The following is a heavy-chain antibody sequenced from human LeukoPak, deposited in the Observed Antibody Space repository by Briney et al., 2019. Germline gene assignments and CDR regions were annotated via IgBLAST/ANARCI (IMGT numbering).Heavy chain of an antibody. D-gene: IGHD3-22*01. Sequence: GGSLRLPCAASGFTFSSYAMSWVRQAPGKGLEWVSAISGSGGSTYYADSVKGRFTISRDNSKNTLYLQMNGLRAEDTAVYYCAKDRDYYDSSGYSPYYYYGMDVWGQGTTVTVSS. CDR2: ISGSGGST. V-gene: IGHV3-23*01. J-gene: IGHJ6*02. CDR3: AKDRDYYDSSGYSPYYYYGMDV. CDR1: GFTFSSYA.